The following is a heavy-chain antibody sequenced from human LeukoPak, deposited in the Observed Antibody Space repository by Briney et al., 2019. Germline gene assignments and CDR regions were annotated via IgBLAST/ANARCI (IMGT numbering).Heavy chain of an antibody. J-gene: IGHJ4*02. D-gene: IGHD3-10*01. CDR2: IYTSGSS. CDR1: GGSISSGSYD. V-gene: IGHV4-61*09. Sequence: SETLSFTCTGSGGSISSGSYDWYWIRQPAGKGLGWIGHIYTSGSSNYSPSLKSRVTISVDTSKNQFSLKLTSVTAADPAVYYCTKGRGIWGQGTLVTVSS. CDR3: TKGRGI.